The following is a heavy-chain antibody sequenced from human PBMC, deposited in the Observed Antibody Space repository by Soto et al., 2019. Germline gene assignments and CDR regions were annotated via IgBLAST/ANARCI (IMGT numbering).Heavy chain of an antibody. CDR2: IATYNSNK. Sequence: HLVQSGPEVKQPGASVTVSCKTSGDTFPNFGLSWVRQAPGQGLEWMGWIATYNSNKNYAQKSQGRLTLTTDTSTSTAYMELKSLGYDDTAVYYCARVLRGVVNWFDPWGQGALGTVSS. CDR3: ARVLRGVVNWFDP. D-gene: IGHD3-10*01. CDR1: GDTFPNFG. V-gene: IGHV1-18*01. J-gene: IGHJ5*02.